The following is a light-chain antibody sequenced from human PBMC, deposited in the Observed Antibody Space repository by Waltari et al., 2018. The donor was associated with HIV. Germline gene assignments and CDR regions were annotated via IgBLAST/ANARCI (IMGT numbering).Light chain of an antibody. Sequence: EIVLTRSPATLSLSPGERATLSCRASQSVSIYLAWYQQKPGQPPRLLIYDASNRATAIPARFSGSGSGTDFTLTISSLEPEDFAVYYCQQRSRWPPAYTFGQGTKLEIK. J-gene: IGKJ2*01. V-gene: IGKV3-11*01. CDR3: QQRSRWPPAYT. CDR1: QSVSIY. CDR2: DAS.